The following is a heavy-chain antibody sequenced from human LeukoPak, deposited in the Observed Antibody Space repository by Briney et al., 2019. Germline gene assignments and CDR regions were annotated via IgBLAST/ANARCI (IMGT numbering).Heavy chain of an antibody. CDR1: GFTFSSYG. V-gene: IGHV3-30*18. J-gene: IGHJ4*02. CDR3: AKEGKWTKKLTDY. D-gene: IGHD3/OR15-3a*01. Sequence: GGSLRLSCAASGFTFSSYGMHWVRQAPGKGLEWVAVISYDGSNKYYADSVKGRFTISRDNSKNTLYLQMNSLRAEDTAVYYCAKEGKWTKKLTDYWGQGTLVTVSS. CDR2: ISYDGSNK.